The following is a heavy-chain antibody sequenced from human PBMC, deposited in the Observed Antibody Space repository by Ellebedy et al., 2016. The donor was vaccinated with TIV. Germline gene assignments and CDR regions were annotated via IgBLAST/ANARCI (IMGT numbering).Heavy chain of an antibody. D-gene: IGHD3-10*01. V-gene: IGHV3-7*01. CDR1: GFTFSSYW. J-gene: IGHJ4*02. Sequence: GESLKLSCAASGFTFSSYWMSWVRQAPGKGLEWVANIKQDGSEKYYVDSVKGRFTISRDNAKNSLYLQMNSLRAEDTAVYYCARDPLGYYFDYWGQGTLVTVSS. CDR3: ARDPLGYYFDY. CDR2: IKQDGSEK.